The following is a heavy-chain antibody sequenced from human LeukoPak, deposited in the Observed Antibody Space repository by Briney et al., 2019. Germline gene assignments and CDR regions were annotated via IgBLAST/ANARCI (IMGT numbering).Heavy chain of an antibody. Sequence: GGSLRLSCAASGFTFDDYAMHWVRQAPGKGLEWVSLISGDGGSTYYADSVEGRFTISRDNSKNSLYLQMNSLRTEDTALYYCAKDRDPFGELPYYFDYWGQGTLVTVSS. V-gene: IGHV3-43*02. J-gene: IGHJ4*02. CDR3: AKDRDPFGELPYYFDY. D-gene: IGHD3-10*01. CDR2: ISGDGGST. CDR1: GFTFDDYA.